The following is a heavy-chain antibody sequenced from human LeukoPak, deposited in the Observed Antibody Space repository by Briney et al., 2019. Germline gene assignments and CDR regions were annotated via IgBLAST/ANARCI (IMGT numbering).Heavy chain of an antibody. CDR1: GGSISSGGYS. J-gene: IGHJ6*03. V-gene: IGHV4-30-4*07. Sequence: PSQTLSLTCAVSGGSISSGGYSWSWIRQPPGKGLEWIGYIYYSGSTYYNPSLKSRVTMSIDTSKNQFSLKVNSVTAADTAVYYCASLQGYCNGNRCPSSANYYYYMDVWGKGATVTVSS. CDR3: ASLQGYCNGNRCPSSANYYYYMDV. CDR2: IYYSGST. D-gene: IGHD2-15*01.